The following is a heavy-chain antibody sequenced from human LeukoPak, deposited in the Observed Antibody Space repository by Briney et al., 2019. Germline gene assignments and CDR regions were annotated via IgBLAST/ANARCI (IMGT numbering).Heavy chain of an antibody. CDR3: ARDGWGFIAAAGTGVDY. CDR1: GFSFSSYA. V-gene: IGHV3-23*01. J-gene: IGHJ4*02. CDR2: ITNSGDST. Sequence: GGSLRLSCAASGFSFSSYAMSWVRQAPGKGLKWVSGITNSGDSTYYADSVKGRFTISRDNAKNSLYLQMNSLRAEDTAVYYCARDGWGFIAAAGTGVDYWGQGTLVTVSS. D-gene: IGHD6-13*01.